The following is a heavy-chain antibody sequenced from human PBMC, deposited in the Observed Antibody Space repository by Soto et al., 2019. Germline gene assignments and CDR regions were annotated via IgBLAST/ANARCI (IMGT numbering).Heavy chain of an antibody. V-gene: IGHV1-8*01. CDR2: MNPNSGSP. D-gene: IGHD1-26*01. CDR3: ARVGYYHYYGMDV. J-gene: IGHJ6*02. CDR1: GYTFTSYD. Sequence: QVKLVQSGAEVKKPGASVKVSCKASGYTFTSYDINWVRQATGQGLEWMGWMNPNSGSPGYAQKLQHRVNMTRHTSRSTAYMELSSLRSEDTAVYYCARVGYYHYYGMDVWGQGTTVTVCS.